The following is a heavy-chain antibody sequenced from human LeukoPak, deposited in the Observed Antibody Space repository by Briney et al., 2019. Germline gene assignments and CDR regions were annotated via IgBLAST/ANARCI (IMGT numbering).Heavy chain of an antibody. CDR1: GGSFSGYY. Sequence: PSETLSLTCAVYGGSFSGYYWSWIRQPPGKGLEWIGEINHGGSTNYNPSLKSRVTISVDTSKNQFSLKLSSVTAADTAVYYCARAGRGFDPWGQGTLVTVSS. CDR3: ARAGRGFDP. CDR2: INHGGST. J-gene: IGHJ5*02. V-gene: IGHV4-34*01.